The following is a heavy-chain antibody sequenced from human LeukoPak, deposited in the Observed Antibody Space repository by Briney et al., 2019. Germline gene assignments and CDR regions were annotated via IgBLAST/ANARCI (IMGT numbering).Heavy chain of an antibody. V-gene: IGHV3-74*01. CDR2: VKNDGSST. CDR3: AGGTVVTPFFDY. D-gene: IGHD4-23*01. J-gene: IGHJ4*02. Sequence: GGSLRLSCAASGFAFSSHWMHWVRQAPGKGLVWVSHVKNDGSSTNYADSVRGRFTISRDNAKNTLYLQMNSLRAEDTAVYYCAGGTVVTPFFDYWGQGTLVTVSS. CDR1: GFAFSSHW.